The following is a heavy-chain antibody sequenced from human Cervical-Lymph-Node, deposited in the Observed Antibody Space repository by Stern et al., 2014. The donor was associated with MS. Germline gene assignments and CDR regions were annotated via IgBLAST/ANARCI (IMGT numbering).Heavy chain of an antibody. CDR1: GFQFDDFA. V-gene: IGHV3-9*01. CDR2: LGWNSEGR. D-gene: IGHD3-16*01. J-gene: IGHJ5*02. Sequence: EVHLVESGGGMVQPGRSLRLSCEASGFQFDDFAMHWVRQAPGKGLEWVSGLGWNSEGRGYADSVQGRFTISRDNAKSSLYLQMNSLGADDTALYYCAKADDYAAGIDAWGQGTLVVVSS. CDR3: AKADDYAAGIDA.